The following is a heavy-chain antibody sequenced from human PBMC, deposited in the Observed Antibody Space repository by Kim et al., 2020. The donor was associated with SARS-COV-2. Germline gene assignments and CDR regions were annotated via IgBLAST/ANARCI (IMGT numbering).Heavy chain of an antibody. Sequence: SETLSLTCTVSGGSISSSSYYWGWIRQPPGKGLEWIGSIYYSGSTYYNPSLKSRVTISVDTSKNQFSLKLSSVTAADTAVYYCASNGGYCSSTSCYGGGWFDPWGQGTLVTVSS. D-gene: IGHD2-2*01. CDR3: ASNGGYCSSTSCYGGGWFDP. V-gene: IGHV4-39*07. CDR1: GGSISSSSYY. J-gene: IGHJ5*02. CDR2: IYYSGST.